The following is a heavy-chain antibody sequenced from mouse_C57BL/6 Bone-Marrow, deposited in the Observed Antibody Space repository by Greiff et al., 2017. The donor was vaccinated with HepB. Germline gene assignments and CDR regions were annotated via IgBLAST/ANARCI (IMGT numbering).Heavy chain of an antibody. CDR2: IYPGSGNT. J-gene: IGHJ4*01. Sequence: QVQLKESGAELVRPGASVKLSCKASGYTFTDYYVNWVKQRPGQGLEWIARIYPGSGNTYYNEKFKGKATLTAEKSSSTAYMQLSSLTSEDSAVYFCARGNNWFYAMDYWGQGTSVTVSS. CDR3: ARGNNWFYAMDY. CDR1: GYTFTDYY. V-gene: IGHV1-76*01. D-gene: IGHD4-1*01.